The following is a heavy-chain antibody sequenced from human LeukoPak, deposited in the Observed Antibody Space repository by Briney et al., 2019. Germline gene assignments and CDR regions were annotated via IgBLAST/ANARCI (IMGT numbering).Heavy chain of an antibody. CDR3: ARDKYYYDSSGYYIDY. J-gene: IGHJ4*02. V-gene: IGHV4-61*02. CDR1: GGSISSGSYY. Sequence: PSQTLSLTCTVSGGSISSGSYYWSWIRQPAGKGLEWIGRIYTSGSTNYNPSLESRVTISVDTSKNQFSLKLSSVTAADTAVYYCARDKYYYDSSGYYIDYWGQGTLVTVSS. CDR2: IYTSGST. D-gene: IGHD3-22*01.